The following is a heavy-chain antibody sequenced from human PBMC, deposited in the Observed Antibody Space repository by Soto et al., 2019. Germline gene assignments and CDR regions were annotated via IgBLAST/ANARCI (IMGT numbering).Heavy chain of an antibody. Sequence: DVQLVESGGGFVQPGGSLRVSCAASGFTFIRYTMGWVRQAPGKGLEWGSSVSGRGANTYYADSVKGRFTISRDNSNNALYLQMNNLRGEATAVYYCAKDRGGFANGWEYFDFWGQGTLVIGSS. CDR1: GFTFIRYT. V-gene: IGHV3-23*04. D-gene: IGHD6-19*01. CDR2: VSGRGANT. CDR3: AKDRGGFANGWEYFDF. J-gene: IGHJ4*02.